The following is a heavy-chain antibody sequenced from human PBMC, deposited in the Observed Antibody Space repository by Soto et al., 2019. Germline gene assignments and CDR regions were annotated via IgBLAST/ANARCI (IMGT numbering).Heavy chain of an antibody. CDR1: GVSVSGGY. D-gene: IGHD1-26*01. Sequence: EVQLVESGGDLVQPGGSARLSCAASGVSVSGGYMDWVRQAQGKGLEWVARLKDRSQNYATEYAASVKGRFTVSRHASQNSICLQMNSLTIEDTAGYYCAREGDARWLDSWGQGTMVTVS. J-gene: IGHJ5*01. CDR3: AREGDARWLDS. CDR2: LKDRSQNYAT. V-gene: IGHV3-72*01.